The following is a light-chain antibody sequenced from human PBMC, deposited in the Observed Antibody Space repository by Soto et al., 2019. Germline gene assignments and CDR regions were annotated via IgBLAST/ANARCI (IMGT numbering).Light chain of an antibody. CDR1: SSDVGIYNY. CDR2: EVT. Sequence: QSALTQPASVSGSPGQSIAISCTGSSSDVGIYNYVSWYQQHPGKVPKLIIYEVTNRPSGVSNRFSGSKSGNTASLTISGLQAEDEADYYCSSYTTSSPRVFGTGTKVIV. V-gene: IGLV2-14*01. CDR3: SSYTTSSPRV. J-gene: IGLJ1*01.